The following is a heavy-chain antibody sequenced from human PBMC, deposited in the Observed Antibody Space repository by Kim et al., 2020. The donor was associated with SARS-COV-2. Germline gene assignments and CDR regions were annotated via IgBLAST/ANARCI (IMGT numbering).Heavy chain of an antibody. CDR1: GGTFSSYA. CDR2: IIHILGIA. D-gene: IGHD5-12*01. J-gene: IGHJ4*02. CDR3: ASDDPGYSGYDGSDAFDY. Sequence: SVKVSCKASGGTFSSYAISWVRQAPGQGLEWMGRIIHILGIANYAQKFQGRVTITADKSTSTAYMELSSLRSEDTAVYYCASDDPGYSGYDGSDAFDYWGQGTLVTVSS. V-gene: IGHV1-69*04.